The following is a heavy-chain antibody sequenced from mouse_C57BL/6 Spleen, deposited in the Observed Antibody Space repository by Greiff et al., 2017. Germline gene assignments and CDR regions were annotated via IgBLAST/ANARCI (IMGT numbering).Heavy chain of an antibody. CDR2: IYPRSGNT. V-gene: IGHV1-81*01. J-gene: IGHJ2*01. D-gene: IGHD1-1*01. CDR1: GYTFTSYG. Sequence: VQLQQSGAELARPGASVKLSCKASGYTFTSYGISWVKQRTGQGLEWIGEIYPRSGNTYYNEKFKGKATLTADKSSSTAYMELRSLTSEDSAVYFCAREEYYYGSGLYLDYWGQGTTVTVSS. CDR3: AREEYYYGSGLYLDY.